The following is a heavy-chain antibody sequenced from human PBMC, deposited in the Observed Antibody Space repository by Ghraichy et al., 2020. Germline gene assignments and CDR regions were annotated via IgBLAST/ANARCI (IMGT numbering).Heavy chain of an antibody. CDR2: IWYDGSNK. J-gene: IGHJ6*02. Sequence: GGSLRLSCAASGFTFSSYGMHWVRQAPGKGLEWVAVIWYDGSNKYYADSVKGRFTISRDNSKNTLYLQMNSLRAEDTAVYYCARGAGPTYYYYYGMDVWGQGTTVTVSS. V-gene: IGHV3-33*08. CDR1: GFTFSSYG. CDR3: ARGAGPTYYYYYGMDV.